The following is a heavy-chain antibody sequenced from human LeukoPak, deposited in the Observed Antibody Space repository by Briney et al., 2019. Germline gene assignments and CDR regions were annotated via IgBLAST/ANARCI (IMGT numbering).Heavy chain of an antibody. D-gene: IGHD3-16*01. CDR3: AATPFRWVPLGVKTYYFDY. V-gene: IGHV1-24*01. CDR2: FDPEDGET. Sequence: ASVKVSCKVSGYTLTELSMHWVRQAPGKGLEWMGGFDPEDGETIYAQKFQGRVTMTEDTSTDTAYMELSSLRSEDTAVYYCAATPFRWVPLGVKTYYFDYWGQGTLVTVSS. CDR1: GYTLTELS. J-gene: IGHJ4*02.